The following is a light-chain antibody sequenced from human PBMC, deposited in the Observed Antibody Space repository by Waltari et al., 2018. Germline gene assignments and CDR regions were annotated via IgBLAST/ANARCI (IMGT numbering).Light chain of an antibody. CDR3: QSYDTSLSVV. CDR1: GSNIGAGYD. J-gene: IGLJ2*01. CDR2: GVN. Sequence: QSVLTQPPSVSGAPGQRVTISCTGGGSNIGAGYDVHWYRQLPGKAPELLIYGVNNLPSGFPDRFFGSLSGTSASLAITGLQAEDEADYYCQSYDTSLSVVFGGGTKLTV. V-gene: IGLV1-40*01.